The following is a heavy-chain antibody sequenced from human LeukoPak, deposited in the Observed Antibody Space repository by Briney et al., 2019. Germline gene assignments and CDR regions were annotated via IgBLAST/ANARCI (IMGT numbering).Heavy chain of an antibody. D-gene: IGHD5-12*01. Sequence: SETLSLTCTVSGGSIGRDYWTWIRQPPGKGLEYIGYVYYTGATNYNPSLNSRVTISVDTSKNQFSLRLSSVTAADTAVYYCARGETIIVATIDAAFDIWGQGTMVTVSS. CDR2: VYYTGAT. J-gene: IGHJ3*02. V-gene: IGHV4-59*12. CDR1: GGSIGRDY. CDR3: ARGETIIVATIDAAFDI.